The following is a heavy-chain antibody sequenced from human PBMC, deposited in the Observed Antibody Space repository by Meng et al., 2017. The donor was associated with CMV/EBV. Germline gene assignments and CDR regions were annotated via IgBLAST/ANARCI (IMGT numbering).Heavy chain of an antibody. D-gene: IGHD6-19*01. CDR2: FDPEDGET. J-gene: IGHJ4*02. CDR3: ATEIFGGWYSFDY. CDR1: GSTLTELS. V-gene: IGHV1-24*01. Sequence: QVRLGQSGAGGKKPWASVKVSCKVSGSTLTELSMHWVRQAPGKGLEWMGGFDPEDGETIYAQKFQGRVTMTEDTSTDTAYMELSSLRSEDTAVYYCATEIFGGWYSFDYWGQGTLVTVSS.